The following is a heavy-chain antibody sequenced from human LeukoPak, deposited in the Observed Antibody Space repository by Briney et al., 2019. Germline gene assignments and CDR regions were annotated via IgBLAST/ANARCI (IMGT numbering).Heavy chain of an antibody. Sequence: SETLSLTCTVSGGSISSGGYYWGWIRQHPGKGLEWIGYIYYSGSTYYNPSLKSRVTISVDTSKNQFSLKLSSVTAADTAVYYCARVVGTYDFWSGYQGGYFDYWGQGTLVTVSS. D-gene: IGHD3-3*01. CDR3: ARVVGTYDFWSGYQGGYFDY. J-gene: IGHJ4*02. CDR1: GGSISSGGYY. V-gene: IGHV4-31*03. CDR2: IYYSGST.